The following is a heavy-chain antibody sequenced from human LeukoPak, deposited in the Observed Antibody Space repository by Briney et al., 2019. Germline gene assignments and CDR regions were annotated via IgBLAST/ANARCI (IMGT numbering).Heavy chain of an antibody. D-gene: IGHD3-10*01. J-gene: IGHJ4*02. V-gene: IGHV4-59*01. CDR2: IYYSGST. CDR1: GGSISSYY. Sequence: SETLSLTCTVSGGSISSYYWSWIRQPPGKGLEWIGYIYYSGSTNYNPSLKSRVTISVDTSKNQFSLKLSSVTAADTAVYYCARDTYYYGSGTYYFNYWGQGTLVTVSS. CDR3: ARDTYYYGSGTYYFNY.